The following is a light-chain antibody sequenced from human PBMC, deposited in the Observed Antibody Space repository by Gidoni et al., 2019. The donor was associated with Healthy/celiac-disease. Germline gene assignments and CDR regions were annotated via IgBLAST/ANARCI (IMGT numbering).Light chain of an antibody. V-gene: IGKV3-11*01. CDR3: QQRSNWPPYT. CDR2: DAS. Sequence: EIVLTPSPATLSLSPGERATLSCRASQSVNSYLAWYQQKPGQAPRLLIYDASNRATGSPARFSGSGSGTDFTLTISSLEPEDFAVYYCQQRSNWPPYTFGQGTKLEIK. CDR1: QSVNSY. J-gene: IGKJ2*01.